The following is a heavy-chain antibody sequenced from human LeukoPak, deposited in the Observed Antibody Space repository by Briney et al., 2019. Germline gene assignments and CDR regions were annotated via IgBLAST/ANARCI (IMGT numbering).Heavy chain of an antibody. D-gene: IGHD3-10*01. CDR3: AKVRTGVGSMDV. CDR2: ISWNSGSL. J-gene: IGHJ6*02. Sequence: PGGSLRLSCAASGFTFDDYAMHWVRQAPGKGLEWVSGISWNSGSLGYADSVKGRFTISRDNSKNTLYLQMNSLRAEDTAVYYCAKVRTGVGSMDVWGQGTTVTVSS. CDR1: GFTFDDYA. V-gene: IGHV3-9*01.